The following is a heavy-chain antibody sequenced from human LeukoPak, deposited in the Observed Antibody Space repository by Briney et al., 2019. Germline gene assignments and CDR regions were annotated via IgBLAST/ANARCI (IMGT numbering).Heavy chain of an antibody. J-gene: IGHJ4*02. V-gene: IGHV4-34*01. D-gene: IGHD2-15*01. CDR2: INHGGST. CDR3: ARQVIVVVAATPYYFDY. Sequence: SETLSLTCAVYGGSFSDYYWSWIRQPPGKGLEWIGEINHGGSTNYNPSLKSRVTISIDTSKNQFSLKLSSVTAADTAVYYCARQVIVVVAATPYYFDYWGQGTLVTVSS. CDR1: GGSFSDYY.